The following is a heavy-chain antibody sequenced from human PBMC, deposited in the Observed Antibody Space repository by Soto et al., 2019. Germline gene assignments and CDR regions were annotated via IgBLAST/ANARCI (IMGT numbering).Heavy chain of an antibody. CDR2: VYHSGNT. Sequence: KPSETLSLTCTVSGVSINSGNYYWSWIRQKPGKGLEWIGYVYHSGNTHYNPSLKGRVTILVDTSKNQFSLKLNSVTAADTAVYFCARDHIIIVPELDLSNVYHYYYGMDVWGQGTTVTVSS. CDR1: GVSINSGNYY. D-gene: IGHD3-22*01. J-gene: IGHJ6*02. CDR3: ARDHIIIVPELDLSNVYHYYYGMDV. V-gene: IGHV4-31*03.